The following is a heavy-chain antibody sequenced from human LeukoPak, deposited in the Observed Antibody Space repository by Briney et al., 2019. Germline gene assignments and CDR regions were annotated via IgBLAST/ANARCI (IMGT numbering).Heavy chain of an antibody. CDR1: GFTFSTYG. J-gene: IGHJ4*02. CDR2: IWYDGSNT. Sequence: PGGSLTLSRAPSGFTFSTYGMHWARHAPGKGLECVAVIWYDGSNTYYADSVEGRFTISRDNSKNTLYLQMNSLRAEDTAVYYCARFPIVGATYFDYWGQGTLVTVSS. D-gene: IGHD1-26*01. V-gene: IGHV3-33*01. CDR3: ARFPIVGATYFDY.